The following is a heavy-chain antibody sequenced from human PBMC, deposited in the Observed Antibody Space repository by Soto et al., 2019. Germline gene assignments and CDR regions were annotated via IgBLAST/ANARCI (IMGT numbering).Heavy chain of an antibody. CDR1: GYTFTSYG. J-gene: IGHJ2*01. D-gene: IGHD3-22*01. CDR3: ARDGENCDYYDSSGYLFDR. V-gene: IGHV1-18*01. CDR2: ISAYNGNT. Sequence: ASVKVSCKASGYTFTSYGISWVRQAPGQGLEWMGWISAYNGNTNYAQKLQGRVTMTTDTSTSTAYMELRSLRSDDTAVYYCARDGENCDYYDSSGYLFDRWGRGTLVTVSS.